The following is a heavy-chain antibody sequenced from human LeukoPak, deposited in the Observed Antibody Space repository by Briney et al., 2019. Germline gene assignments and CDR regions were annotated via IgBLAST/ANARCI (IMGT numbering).Heavy chain of an antibody. V-gene: IGHV4-30-4*01. Sequence: SETLSLTCTVSGGSISSGDYYWSWIRQPPGKGLEWIGYIYYSGSTYYNPSLKSRVTISVDTSKNQFSLKLSSVTAADTAVYYCARVGGCSSTSCYWFDPWGQETLVTVSS. J-gene: IGHJ5*02. CDR1: GGSISSGDYY. CDR2: IYYSGST. CDR3: ARVGGCSSTSCYWFDP. D-gene: IGHD2-2*01.